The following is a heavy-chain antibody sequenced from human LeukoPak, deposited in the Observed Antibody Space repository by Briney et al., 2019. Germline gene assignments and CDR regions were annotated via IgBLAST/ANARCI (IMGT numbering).Heavy chain of an antibody. CDR2: ISYDGSSK. CDR1: GFTFSSYA. D-gene: IGHD6-13*01. CDR3: ARDPAAAGIVDY. V-gene: IGHV3-30*04. J-gene: IGHJ4*02. Sequence: GGSLRLSCAASGFTFSSYAMHWVRQAPGKGLEWVAVISYDGSSKYYADSVKGRFTISRDNSKNTLYLQMNSLRAEDTAVYYCARDPAAAGIVDYWGQGTLVTVSS.